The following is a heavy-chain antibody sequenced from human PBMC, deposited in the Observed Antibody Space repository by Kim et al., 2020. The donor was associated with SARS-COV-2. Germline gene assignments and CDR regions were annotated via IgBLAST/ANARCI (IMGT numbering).Heavy chain of an antibody. V-gene: IGHV4-59*08. CDR2: FFYGGST. J-gene: IGHJ5*02. Sequence: SETLSLTCSVSGASIRSDYWSWIRQSPGERLEWIGSFFYGGSTNYNPSLKGRVTISPDTSKNQFALTLESATAADTAVYHCARHGGWFDPWGPGTPVTVS. CDR3: ARHGGWFDP. D-gene: IGHD3-16*01. CDR1: GASIRSDY.